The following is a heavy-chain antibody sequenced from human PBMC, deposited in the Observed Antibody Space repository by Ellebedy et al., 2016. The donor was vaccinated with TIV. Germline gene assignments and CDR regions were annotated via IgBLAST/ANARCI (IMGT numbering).Heavy chain of an antibody. V-gene: IGHV3-30*03. J-gene: IGHJ4*02. CDR3: ARDRDILTGSRLILDY. Sequence: GESLKISCAASGFTFSSYGMHWVRQAPGKGLEWVAVISYDGSNKYYADSVKGRFTISRDNSKNTLYLQMNSLRAEDTAVYYCARDRDILTGSRLILDYWGQGTLVTVSS. CDR1: GFTFSSYG. CDR2: ISYDGSNK. D-gene: IGHD3-9*01.